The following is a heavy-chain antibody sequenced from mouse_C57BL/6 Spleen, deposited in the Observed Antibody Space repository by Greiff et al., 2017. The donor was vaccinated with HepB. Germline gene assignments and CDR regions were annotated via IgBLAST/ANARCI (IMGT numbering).Heavy chain of an antibody. CDR3: AREADYPWFAY. Sequence: QVQLQQSGAELARPGASVKLSCKASGYTFTSYGISWVKQRTGQGLEWIGEIYPRSGNTYYNEKFKGKATLTADKSSSTAYMELRSLTSEDSAVYFCAREADYPWFAYWGQGTLVTVSA. CDR2: IYPRSGNT. CDR1: GYTFTSYG. D-gene: IGHD2-4*01. J-gene: IGHJ3*01. V-gene: IGHV1-81*01.